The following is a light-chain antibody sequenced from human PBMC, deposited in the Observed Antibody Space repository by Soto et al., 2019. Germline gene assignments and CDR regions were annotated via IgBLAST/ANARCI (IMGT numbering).Light chain of an antibody. Sequence: QSALTQPASVSGSPGQSITISCTGTSSDVGSDNLVSWYQQHPGKAPKLMIYEVNSRPSGVSNRFSGSKSGNTASLTISGLQAEDEADYYCSSFTSTRTYVFGAGTKLTVL. CDR1: SSDVGSDNL. J-gene: IGLJ1*01. CDR3: SSFTSTRTYV. V-gene: IGLV2-14*02. CDR2: EVN.